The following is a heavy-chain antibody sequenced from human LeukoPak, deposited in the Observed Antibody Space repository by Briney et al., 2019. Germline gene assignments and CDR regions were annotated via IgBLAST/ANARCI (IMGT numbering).Heavy chain of an antibody. CDR1: GYSFTSYW. CDR3: ARSLLDIVVVPAAAYNWFDP. D-gene: IGHD2-2*03. CDR2: IYPGDSDT. J-gene: IGHJ5*02. Sequence: GESLKISCKGSGYSFTSYWIGWVRQMPGKGLEWMGIIYPGDSDTRYSPSFQGQVTISADKSISTAYLQWSSLKASDTAMYYCARSLLDIVVVPAAAYNWFDPWGQGTLVTVSP. V-gene: IGHV5-51*01.